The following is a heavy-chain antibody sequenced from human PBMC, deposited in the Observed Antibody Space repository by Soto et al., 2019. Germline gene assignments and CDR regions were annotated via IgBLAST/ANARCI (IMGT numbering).Heavy chain of an antibody. CDR1: GFTVSSNY. Sequence: GGSLRLSCAASGFTVSSNYMSWVRQAPGKGLEWVSVIYSGCSTYYADSVKGRFTISRDNSKNTLYLQMNSLRAEDTAVYYCARDPRRSIAAHDAFDIWGQGTMVTVSS. CDR3: ARDPRRSIAAHDAFDI. CDR2: IYSGCST. D-gene: IGHD6-6*01. J-gene: IGHJ3*02. V-gene: IGHV3-66*01.